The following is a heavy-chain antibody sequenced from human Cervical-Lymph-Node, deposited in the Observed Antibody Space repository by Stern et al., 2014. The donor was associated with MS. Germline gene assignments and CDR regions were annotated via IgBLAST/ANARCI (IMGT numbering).Heavy chain of an antibody. Sequence: VQLVESGGGVVQPGGSLRLSCAASGLTFSTSVMHWVRQAPGKWLEWVAVIRDDGINKYCTDSLKGRFNISRDNSKNTLYLQMNSLRAEDTAVYFCATSSGSDAFDIWGQGTMVSVSS. CDR1: GLTFSTSV. CDR2: IRDDGINK. CDR3: ATSSGSDAFDI. J-gene: IGHJ3*02. V-gene: IGHV3-30*02. D-gene: IGHD2-15*01.